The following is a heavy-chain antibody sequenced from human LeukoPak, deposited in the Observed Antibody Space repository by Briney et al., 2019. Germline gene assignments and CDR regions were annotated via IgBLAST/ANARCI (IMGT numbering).Heavy chain of an antibody. CDR3: AKDGFYCSSTSCYLDY. Sequence: GGSLRLSCAASGFTFSNYAMSWVRQAPGKGLEWVSVISGSGGSTYYVDSVQGRFTISRDNSKNTLYLQMNSLRAEDTAVYYCAKDGFYCSSTSCYLDYWGQGTLVTVSS. CDR1: GFTFSNYA. V-gene: IGHV3-23*01. D-gene: IGHD2-2*01. CDR2: ISGSGGST. J-gene: IGHJ4*02.